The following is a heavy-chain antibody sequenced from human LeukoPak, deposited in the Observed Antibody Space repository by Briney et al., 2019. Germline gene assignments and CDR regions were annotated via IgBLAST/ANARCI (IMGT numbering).Heavy chain of an antibody. D-gene: IGHD4-17*01. V-gene: IGHV1-69*06. CDR1: GGTFSSYA. CDR3: ARDPYNLNYGDYDY. Sequence: ASVKVSCKASGGTFSSYAISWVRQAPGQGLEWMGGIIPIFGTANYAQKFQGRVTITADKSTSTAYMELSSLRSEDTAVYYCARDPYNLNYGDYDYWGQGTLVTVSS. J-gene: IGHJ4*02. CDR2: IIPIFGTA.